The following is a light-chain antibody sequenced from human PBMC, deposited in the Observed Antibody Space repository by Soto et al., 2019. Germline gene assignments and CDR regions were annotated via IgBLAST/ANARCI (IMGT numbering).Light chain of an antibody. CDR1: QSVSSNY. V-gene: IGKV3-20*01. J-gene: IGKJ1*01. CDR3: QQYGSSPT. Sequence: ETVLTQSPGTLSLSPGERATLSCRSSQSVSSNYLAWYQQKPGQAPRLLIYDVSSRATGIPDRFSGSGSGTSYTLTISRLAPDDFAMYYCQQYGSSPTFGQGTKVVIK. CDR2: DVS.